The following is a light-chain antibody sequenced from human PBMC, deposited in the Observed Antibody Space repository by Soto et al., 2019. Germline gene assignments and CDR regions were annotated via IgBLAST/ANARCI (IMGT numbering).Light chain of an antibody. CDR1: QSVSSSY. J-gene: IGKJ5*01. CDR3: QQYGSSPIT. CDR2: GAS. V-gene: IGKV3-20*01. Sequence: EIVLTQTPGTLSLSPGERATLSCRASQSVSSSYLAWYQQKPGQAPRLLIYGASSRATGIPDRFSGSGSGTDFTLTISRLEPEDFAVYYCQQYGSSPITFGQGRLLEIK.